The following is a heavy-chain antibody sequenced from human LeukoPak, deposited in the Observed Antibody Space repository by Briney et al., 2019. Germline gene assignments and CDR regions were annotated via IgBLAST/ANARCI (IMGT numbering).Heavy chain of an antibody. J-gene: IGHJ4*02. Sequence: GGSLRLSCSASGFTFSNAWMSWVRQAPGKGLEWVGRIKSKTDGGTTDYAAPVKGRFTISRDDSKNTLYLQMNSLKTEDTAVYYCTTAGSSWTEYFDYWGQGTLVTVSS. V-gene: IGHV3-15*01. CDR3: TTAGSSWTEYFDY. D-gene: IGHD6-13*01. CDR1: GFTFSNAW. CDR2: IKSKTDGGTT.